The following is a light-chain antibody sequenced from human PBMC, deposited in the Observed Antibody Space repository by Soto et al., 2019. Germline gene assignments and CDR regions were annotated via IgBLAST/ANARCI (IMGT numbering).Light chain of an antibody. CDR2: GAY. Sequence: EVVLTQSPGTLSLSPGERATLSCRASRRISSAYLAWYQQKPGQAPPLIIYGAYTKATDIPDRFTGSRSATDFTLIMSRLEPEDFAVHYFLQSGNSPLPFGQGTRLEIK. V-gene: IGKV3-20*01. CDR3: LQSGNSPLP. J-gene: IGKJ2*01. CDR1: RRISSAY.